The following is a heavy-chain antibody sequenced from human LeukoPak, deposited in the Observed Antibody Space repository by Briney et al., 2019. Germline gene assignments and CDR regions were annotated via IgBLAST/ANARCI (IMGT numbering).Heavy chain of an antibody. CDR2: ISWNSGSI. CDR3: TTTGIAAAGTFDY. Sequence: GGSLRLSCAASGFTFDDYAMHWVRQAPGKGLEWVSGISWNSGSIGYADSVKGRFTVSRDNAKNSLYLQMNSLRAEDTAVYYCTTTGIAAAGTFDYWGQGTLVTVSS. V-gene: IGHV3-9*01. D-gene: IGHD6-13*01. J-gene: IGHJ4*02. CDR1: GFTFDDYA.